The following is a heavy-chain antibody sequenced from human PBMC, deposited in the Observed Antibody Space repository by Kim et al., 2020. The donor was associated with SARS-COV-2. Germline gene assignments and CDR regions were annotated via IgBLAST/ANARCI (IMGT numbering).Heavy chain of an antibody. D-gene: IGHD2-15*01. Sequence: YHPYLNSRVTISVDTSKNQLSLKLSSVTAADTAVYYCAREGVAGAMSYNYWGQGTLVTVSS. J-gene: IGHJ4*02. CDR3: AREGVAGAMSYNY. V-gene: IGHV4-39*07.